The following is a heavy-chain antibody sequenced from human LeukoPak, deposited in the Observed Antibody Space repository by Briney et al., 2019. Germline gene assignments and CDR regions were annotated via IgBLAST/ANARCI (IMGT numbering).Heavy chain of an antibody. J-gene: IGHJ4*02. D-gene: IGHD1-26*01. V-gene: IGHV4-59*01. CDR1: GGSISSYY. CDR3: ARAAKWGLLLWDY. CDR2: IYYSGST. Sequence: SETLSLTCTVSGGSISSYYWSWIRQPPGKGLEWIGYIYYSGSTNYNPSLKSRVTISVDTSKNQFSLKLSSVTAADTAVYYCARAAKWGLLLWDYWGQGTLVTVSS.